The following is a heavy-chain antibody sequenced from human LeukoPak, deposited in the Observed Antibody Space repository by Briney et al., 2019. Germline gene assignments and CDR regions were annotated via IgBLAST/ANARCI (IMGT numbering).Heavy chain of an antibody. J-gene: IGHJ4*02. CDR1: GGSISSSSYY. Sequence: SETLSLTCTVSGGSISSSSYYWGWLRQPPGKGLEWIGRIYYSGSTYYNPSLKSRVTISVDTSKNQFSLKLSSVTAADTAVYYCARHWGAYCSSTSCPDYWGQGTLVTVSS. CDR3: ARHWGAYCSSTSCPDY. D-gene: IGHD2-2*01. V-gene: IGHV4-39*01. CDR2: IYYSGST.